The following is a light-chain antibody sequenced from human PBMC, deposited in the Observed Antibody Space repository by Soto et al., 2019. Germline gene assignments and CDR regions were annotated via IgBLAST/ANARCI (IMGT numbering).Light chain of an antibody. CDR1: QSVSRNY. J-gene: IGKJ5*01. V-gene: IGKV3-20*01. Sequence: ETVLTQSPGTLSLSPGEGATLSCRASQSVSRNYLVWYQQKPGQAPRLLISGVSTRATGIPDRFSGSGSGTDFTLTISRLEPEDVAVYYCQQYAPSPAITFGQGTRVEIK. CDR2: GVS. CDR3: QQYAPSPAIT.